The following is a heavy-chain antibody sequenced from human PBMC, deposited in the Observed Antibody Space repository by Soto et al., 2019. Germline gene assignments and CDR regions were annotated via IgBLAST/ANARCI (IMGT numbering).Heavy chain of an antibody. D-gene: IGHD4-17*01. CDR1: GFTFDDYA. CDR3: AKYGPHYYYYYHMDV. J-gene: IGHJ6*03. Sequence: GGSLRLSCAASGFTFDDYAMHWVRQAPGKGLEWVSGISWNSGSIGYADSVKGRFTISRDNAKNSLYLQMNSLRAEDTALYYCAKYGPHYYYYYHMDVWGKGTTVPVSS. V-gene: IGHV3-9*01. CDR2: ISWNSGSI.